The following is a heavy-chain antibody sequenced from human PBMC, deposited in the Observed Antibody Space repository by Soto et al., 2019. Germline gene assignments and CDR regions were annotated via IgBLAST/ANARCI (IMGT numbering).Heavy chain of an antibody. V-gene: IGHV4-4*07. D-gene: IGHD3-16*02. CDR2: IYTSGST. Sequence: SETLSLTCTVSGGSISSYYWSWTRQPAGKGLEWIGRIYTSGSTNYNPSLKSRVTMSVDTSKNQFSLKLSSVTAADTAVYYCARVLSDYVWGSYRRGYGTDVWGQGTTVTVSS. CDR3: ARVLSDYVWGSYRRGYGTDV. J-gene: IGHJ6*02. CDR1: GGSISSYY.